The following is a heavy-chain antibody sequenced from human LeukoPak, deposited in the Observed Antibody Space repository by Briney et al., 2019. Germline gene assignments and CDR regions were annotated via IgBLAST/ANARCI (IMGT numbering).Heavy chain of an antibody. CDR2: INHSGST. J-gene: IGHJ4*02. CDR3: ARGRLRATTGFYYFDY. V-gene: IGHV4-34*01. CDR1: GGSFSGYY. D-gene: IGHD1-26*01. Sequence: PSETLSLTCAVYGGSFSGYYWSWIRQPPGKGLEWIGEINHSGSTNYNPSLKSRVTISVDTSKNQSSLKLSSVTAADTAVYYCARGRLRATTGFYYFDYWGQGTLVTVSS.